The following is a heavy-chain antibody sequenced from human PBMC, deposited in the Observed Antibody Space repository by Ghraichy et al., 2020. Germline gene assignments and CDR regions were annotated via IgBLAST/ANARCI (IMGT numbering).Heavy chain of an antibody. Sequence: GGSLRLSCVASGFTFSSYWMSWVRQAPGKGLEWVANIKQDGSEKYYVDSVKGRFTISRDNAKNSLYLQMNSLRAEDTAVYYCARDPLAGATTTHWGQGTLVTVSS. CDR3: ARDPLAGATTTH. CDR1: GFTFSSYW. D-gene: IGHD1-26*01. CDR2: IKQDGSEK. V-gene: IGHV3-7*01. J-gene: IGHJ4*02.